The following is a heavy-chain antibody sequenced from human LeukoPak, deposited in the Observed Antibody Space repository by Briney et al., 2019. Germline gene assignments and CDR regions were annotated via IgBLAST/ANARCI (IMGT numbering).Heavy chain of an antibody. D-gene: IGHD3-9*01. Sequence: PGGSLSLSCAAPGFTFSSYALGWVRQPPGKGLEWASVISASGGTTYYADSVKGRFTISRDTSKDTVYLQMHSLRAEDTAVYYCAKGDVLPSYPTFDYWGQGTLVTVSS. CDR1: GFTFSSYA. CDR3: AKGDVLPSYPTFDY. CDR2: ISASGGTT. V-gene: IGHV3-23*01. J-gene: IGHJ4*02.